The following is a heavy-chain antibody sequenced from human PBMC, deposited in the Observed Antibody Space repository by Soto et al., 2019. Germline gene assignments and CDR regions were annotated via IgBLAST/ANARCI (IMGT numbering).Heavy chain of an antibody. D-gene: IGHD2-2*01. J-gene: IGHJ6*02. CDR2: IIPIFKTA. V-gene: IGHV1-69*06. Sequence: QQQLVQSGAEVKKPGSSVKVSCKASGGTFGNYAISWVRQAPGQGLEWMGKIIPIFKTANYAQKFQGRITITVDRSPRTELAYMALSSLRSEDTALYYCARVSIPGIYGEDVWCQGTTVNGSS. CDR1: GGTFGNYA. CDR3: ARVSIPGIYGEDV.